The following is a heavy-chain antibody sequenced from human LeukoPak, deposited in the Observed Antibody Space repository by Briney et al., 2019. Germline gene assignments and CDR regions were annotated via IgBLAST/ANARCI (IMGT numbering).Heavy chain of an antibody. CDR2: IYTSGST. J-gene: IGHJ4*02. CDR1: GSSISSYY. V-gene: IGHV4-4*07. CDR3: ATLTVTESFDY. D-gene: IGHD4-17*01. Sequence: SETLSLTCTVSGSSISSYYWSWIRQPAGKGLEYIGRIYTSGSTNYNPSLKSRVTMSVDTSKNQFSLRLNSVTAADTAVYYCATLTVTESFDYWGQGTLVTVSS.